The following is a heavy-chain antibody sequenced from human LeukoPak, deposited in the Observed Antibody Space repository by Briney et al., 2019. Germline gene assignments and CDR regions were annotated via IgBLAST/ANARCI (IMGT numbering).Heavy chain of an antibody. D-gene: IGHD3-9*01. CDR1: GYSFTSYW. Sequence: GESLKISCKGSGYSFTSYWIGWVRQMPGKGLEWMGIIYPGDSDTRYSPSFQGQVTISADKSISTAYLQWSSLKASDTAMYYCARFPPRGYFDWLSDAFDIWGQGTMVTVSS. J-gene: IGHJ3*02. CDR3: ARFPPRGYFDWLSDAFDI. CDR2: IYPGDSDT. V-gene: IGHV5-51*01.